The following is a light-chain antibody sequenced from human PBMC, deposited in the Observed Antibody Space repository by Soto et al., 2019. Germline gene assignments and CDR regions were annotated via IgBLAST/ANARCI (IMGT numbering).Light chain of an antibody. CDR1: QGVSST. J-gene: IGKJ1*01. Sequence: IVMTQSPATLSLSPGEGSTLSCVARQGVSSTLAWYQQKPGQAPRLLLYAASTRATGSPARCSRSRSRGEFTLTLSSLQYEYYAAYYCQQYNLWHTWTFGQGTNVEIK. CDR2: AAS. V-gene: IGKV3-15*01. CDR3: QQYNLWHTWT.